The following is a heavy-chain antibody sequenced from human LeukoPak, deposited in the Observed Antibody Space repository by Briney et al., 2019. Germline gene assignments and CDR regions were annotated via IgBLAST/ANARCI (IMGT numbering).Heavy chain of an antibody. CDR3: AKGHVDTAFGFFDY. J-gene: IGHJ4*02. D-gene: IGHD5-18*01. CDR2: ISWNSGSI. CDR1: GFTFDDYA. Sequence: PGWSLRLSCAASGFTFDDYAMHWVRQAPGKGLEWVSGISWNSGSIGYADSVKGRFTISRDNAKNSLYLQMNSLGAEDMALYYCAKGHVDTAFGFFDYWGQGTLVTVSS. V-gene: IGHV3-9*03.